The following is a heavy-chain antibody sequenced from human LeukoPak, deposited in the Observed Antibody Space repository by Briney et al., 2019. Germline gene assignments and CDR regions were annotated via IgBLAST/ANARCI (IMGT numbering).Heavy chain of an antibody. D-gene: IGHD1-26*01. CDR2: ISGTGGST. Sequence: GGSLRLSRAASGFTFSSHGMSWVRQAPGKGLEWVSTISGTGGSTYYADSVKGRFTISRDNSKNTLYLQMNSLRAEDTAVYYCAKDYEPLVGVHRWGDWFDPWGQGTLVTVSS. V-gene: IGHV3-23*01. CDR3: AKDYEPLVGVHRWGDWFDP. CDR1: GFTFSSHG. J-gene: IGHJ5*02.